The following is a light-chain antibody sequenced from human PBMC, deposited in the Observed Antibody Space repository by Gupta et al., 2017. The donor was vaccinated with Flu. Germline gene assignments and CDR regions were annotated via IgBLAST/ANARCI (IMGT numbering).Light chain of an antibody. CDR1: SSNIGVNF. CDR3: AAWDDSLSGYEV. CDR2: GTN. J-gene: IGLJ2*01. V-gene: IGLV1-47*01. Sequence: QCMLTQPPSAPGAPGQTVKLSLPGRSSNIGVNFVAWYQQLPGMAPQLLLYGTNQRASWVPDRFSGSNSGTSASLVIGGLRSEDEGRYSCAAWDDSLSGYEVFGGGTQLTVL.